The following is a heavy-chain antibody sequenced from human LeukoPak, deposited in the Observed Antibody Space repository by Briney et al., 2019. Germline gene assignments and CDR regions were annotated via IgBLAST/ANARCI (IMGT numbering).Heavy chain of an antibody. CDR1: GYTFTSYY. CDR2: INPSGGST. V-gene: IGHV1-46*01. CDR3: AKDRNVLLWFGESPPDY. D-gene: IGHD3-10*01. J-gene: IGHJ4*02. Sequence: GASVKVSCKASGYTFTSYYMHWVRQAPGQGLEWMGIINPSGGSTSYAQKFQGRVTMTRDMSTSTVYMELSSLRAEDTAVYYCAKDRNVLLWFGESPPDYWGQGTLVTVSS.